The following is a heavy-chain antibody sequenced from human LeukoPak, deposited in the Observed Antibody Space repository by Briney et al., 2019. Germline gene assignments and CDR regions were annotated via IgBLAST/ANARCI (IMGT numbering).Heavy chain of an antibody. D-gene: IGHD6-13*01. V-gene: IGHV1-69*05. CDR3: ARDGFSIAAAGAYYYYMDV. J-gene: IGHJ6*03. Sequence: SVKVSCKASGGTFSSYAISWVRQAPGQGLEWMGRIIPIFGTANYAQKFQGRVTITTDESTSTAYMELSSLRSEDTAVYYCARDGFSIAAAGAYYYYMDVWGKGTTVTVSS. CDR1: GGTFSSYA. CDR2: IIPIFGTA.